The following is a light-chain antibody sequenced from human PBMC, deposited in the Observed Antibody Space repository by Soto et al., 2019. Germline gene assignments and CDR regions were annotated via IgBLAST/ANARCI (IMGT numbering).Light chain of an antibody. Sequence: QSALTQPASVSGSPGLSITISCTGTSSDVGGYNYVSWYQQHPGKAPKLMIYDVTNRPSGVSNRFAGSKSGNTASLTISGLQAEDEADYYCSSYTARSTPNVVFGGGTKLTVL. V-gene: IGLV2-14*01. CDR1: SSDVGGYNY. CDR2: DVT. J-gene: IGLJ2*01. CDR3: SSYTARSTPNVV.